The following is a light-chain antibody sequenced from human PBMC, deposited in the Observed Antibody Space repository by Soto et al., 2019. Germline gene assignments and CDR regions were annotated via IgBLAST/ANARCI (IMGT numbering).Light chain of an antibody. Sequence: DIQMTQSPSTLSASVGDRVTITCRASQSISSWLAWYQQKPGKAPKLLIYKASSLDSGVPSRFSGSGSWTEFTLTISSLQPDDFAPYYGQQYNSYSRTFGQGTKVEIK. J-gene: IGKJ1*01. CDR1: QSISSW. CDR2: KAS. V-gene: IGKV1-5*03. CDR3: QQYNSYSRT.